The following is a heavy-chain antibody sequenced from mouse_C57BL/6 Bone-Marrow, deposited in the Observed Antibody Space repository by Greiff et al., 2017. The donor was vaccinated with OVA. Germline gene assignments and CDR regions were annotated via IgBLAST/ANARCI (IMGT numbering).Heavy chain of an antibody. CDR1: GYTFTSYW. Sequence: QVQLKQPGAELVKPGASVKLSCKASGYTFTSYWMHWVKQRPGQGLEWIGMIHPNSGSTNYNEKFKSKATLTVDKSSSTAYMQLSSLTSEDSAVYYCARGGYSNYFSWFAYWGQGTLVTVSA. V-gene: IGHV1-64*01. D-gene: IGHD2-5*01. J-gene: IGHJ3*01. CDR3: ARGGYSNYFSWFAY. CDR2: IHPNSGST.